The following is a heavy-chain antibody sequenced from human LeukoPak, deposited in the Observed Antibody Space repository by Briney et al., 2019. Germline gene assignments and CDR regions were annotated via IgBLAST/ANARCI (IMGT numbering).Heavy chain of an antibody. CDR1: GFTLSINN. J-gene: IGHJ4*02. CDR2: TNSSSSYI. D-gene: IGHD1-14*01. CDR3: ARDRSALIAEVTAEFDF. V-gene: IGHV3-21*01. Sequence: GGSLRLSCAASGFTLSINNMSWVRQAPGKGLEWVSSTNSSSSYIYYADSMKGRVTISRDNAKKSLYLQSNGLRAEETAVYDCARDRSALIAEVTAEFDFGGRETVDSVS.